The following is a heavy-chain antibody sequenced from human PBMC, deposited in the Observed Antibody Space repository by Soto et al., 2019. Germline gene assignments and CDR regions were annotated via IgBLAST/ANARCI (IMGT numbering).Heavy chain of an antibody. D-gene: IGHD3-3*01. Sequence: SETLSLTCAVSGYSISSGYYWGWIRQPPGKGLEWIGSIYHSGSTYYNPSLKSRVTISVDTSKNQFSLKLSSVTAADTAVYYCARVRGLAYDFFSWGQGTLV. CDR2: IYHSGST. CDR3: ARVRGLAYDFFS. V-gene: IGHV4-38-2*01. J-gene: IGHJ5*02. CDR1: GYSISSGYY.